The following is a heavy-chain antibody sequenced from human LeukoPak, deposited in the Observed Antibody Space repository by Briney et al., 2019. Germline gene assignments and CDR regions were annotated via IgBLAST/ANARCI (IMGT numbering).Heavy chain of an antibody. CDR3: ARELLVPAAIPYYYYGMDV. CDR2: INPNSGGT. CDR1: GYTFTGYY. J-gene: IGHJ6*02. D-gene: IGHD2-2*02. V-gene: IGHV1-2*06. Sequence: RASVKVSCTASGYTFTGYYMHWVRQAPGQGLEWMGRINPNSGGTNYAQKFQGRVTMTRDTSISTAYMELSRLRSDDTAVYYCARELLVPAAIPYYYYGMDVWGQGTTVTVSS.